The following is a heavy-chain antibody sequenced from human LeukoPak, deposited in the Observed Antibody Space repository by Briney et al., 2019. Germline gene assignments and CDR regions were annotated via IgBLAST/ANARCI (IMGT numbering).Heavy chain of an antibody. Sequence: ASVKVSCKASGYTFTSYAMHWVRQAPGQGLEWMGIINPSGGSTSYAQKFQGRVTMTRDTSTSTVYMELSSLRSEDTAVYYCAREVRPLLWFGETVYYFDYWGQGTLVTVSS. CDR2: INPSGGST. CDR1: GYTFTSYA. V-gene: IGHV1-46*01. J-gene: IGHJ4*02. CDR3: AREVRPLLWFGETVYYFDY. D-gene: IGHD3-10*01.